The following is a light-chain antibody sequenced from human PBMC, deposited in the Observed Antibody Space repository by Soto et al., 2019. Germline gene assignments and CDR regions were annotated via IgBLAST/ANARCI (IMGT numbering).Light chain of an antibody. CDR1: QSVSSSY. CDR2: DAS. CDR3: QHYNSYSEA. V-gene: IGKV3D-20*01. Sequence: EIVLTQSPATLSLSPGERATLSCGASQSVSSSYLAWYQQKPGLAPRLLIYDASSRATGIPSRFSGSGSGTEFTLTISSLQPDDFATYYCQHYNSYSEAFGQGTMVDIK. J-gene: IGKJ1*01.